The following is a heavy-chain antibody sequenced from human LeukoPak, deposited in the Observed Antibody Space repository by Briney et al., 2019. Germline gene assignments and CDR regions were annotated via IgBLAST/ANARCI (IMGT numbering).Heavy chain of an antibody. CDR3: VRPGSNYPYYMDV. V-gene: IGHV3-23*01. CDR2: ISTSGRNT. J-gene: IGHJ6*03. Sequence: GGSLRLSCAASGFTFGNYAMSWVRQAPGKGLEWVSVISTSGRNTYYSDSTKGQFTISRDNSKNTLYLQMSSLRAEDTAVYYCVRPGSNYPYYMDVWGKGTTVTVSS. D-gene: IGHD4-11*01. CDR1: GFTFGNYA.